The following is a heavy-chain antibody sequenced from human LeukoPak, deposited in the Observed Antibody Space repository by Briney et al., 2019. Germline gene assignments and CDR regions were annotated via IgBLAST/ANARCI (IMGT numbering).Heavy chain of an antibody. CDR3: ARDWGSGWYFDY. CDR1: GITFTTHA. D-gene: IGHD6-19*01. V-gene: IGHV3-23*01. CDR2: ISSRGGST. J-gene: IGHJ4*02. Sequence: GGSLRLSCAASGITFTTHAMNWVRQAPGKGLEWVSVISSRGGSTYYADSVKGRFTISRDNSKNTLYLQMNSLRVEDTAVYYCARDWGSGWYFDYWGQGTLVTVSS.